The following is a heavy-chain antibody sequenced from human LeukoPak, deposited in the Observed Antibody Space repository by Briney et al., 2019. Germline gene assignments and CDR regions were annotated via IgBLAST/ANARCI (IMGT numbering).Heavy chain of an antibody. CDR1: GDSISNFY. J-gene: IGHJ4*02. CDR2: IDYSGST. Sequence: LETLSLTCSVSGDSISNFYWSWIRKPPGKGLEWIGYIDYSGSTSYNPSLKSRVTISIDTSKNQFSLRLNSVTAADTAVYFCARAGWYTLDNWGQGTLVTVSS. D-gene: IGHD2-15*01. V-gene: IGHV4-59*01. CDR3: ARAGWYTLDN.